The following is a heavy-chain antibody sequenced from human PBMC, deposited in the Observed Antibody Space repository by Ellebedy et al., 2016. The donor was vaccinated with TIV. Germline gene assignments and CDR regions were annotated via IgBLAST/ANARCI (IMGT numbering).Heavy chain of an antibody. CDR2: INGDGRAI. CDR3: TRGYSGSPPGN. J-gene: IGHJ4*02. D-gene: IGHD1-26*01. V-gene: IGHV3-7*01. Sequence: GGSLRLXXAASGLTFSGDWMTWMRQAPGKGLEWVANINGDGRAIQYADSVEGRFTISRDNARNSLYLQMNSLRTEDTAVYYCTRGYSGSPPGNWGQGTLVTVSS. CDR1: GLTFSGDW.